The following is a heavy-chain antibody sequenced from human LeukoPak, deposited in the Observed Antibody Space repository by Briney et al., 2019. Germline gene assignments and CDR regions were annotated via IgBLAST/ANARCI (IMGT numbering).Heavy chain of an antibody. V-gene: IGHV3-30*18. D-gene: IGHD6-6*01. Sequence: GGSLRLSCAASGFTFSSYGMHWVRQAPGKGLEWVAVISYDGSNKYYADSVKGRFTISRDNSKNTLYLQMNSLRAEDTAVYYCAKDLGSRAVRPLGRYYYYGMDVWGQGTTVTVSS. CDR1: GFTFSSYG. CDR2: ISYDGSNK. J-gene: IGHJ6*02. CDR3: AKDLGSRAVRPLGRYYYYGMDV.